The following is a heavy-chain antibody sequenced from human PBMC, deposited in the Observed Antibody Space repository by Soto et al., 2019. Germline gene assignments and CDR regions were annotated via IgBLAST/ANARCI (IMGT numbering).Heavy chain of an antibody. D-gene: IGHD3-16*02. CDR1: GFTFSSYS. CDR3: ATWEGSIMITFGGVIVDY. V-gene: IGHV3-21*01. Sequence: GGSLRLSCAASGFTFSSYSMNWVRQAPGKGLEWVSSISSSSSYIYYADSVKGRFTISRDNAKNSLYLQMNSLRAEDTAVYYCATWEGSIMITFGGVIVDYWGQGTLVTVSS. CDR2: ISSSSSYI. J-gene: IGHJ4*02.